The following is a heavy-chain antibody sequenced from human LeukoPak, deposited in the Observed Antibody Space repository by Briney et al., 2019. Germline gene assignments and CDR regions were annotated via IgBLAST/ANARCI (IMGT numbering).Heavy chain of an antibody. J-gene: IGHJ4*02. Sequence: GGSLRLSCAASGFTFSTYAMHWVRQAPGKGLEWVAVISHDGSSKYYADSVKGRFTISRDNSKNTLYLQMNSLRAEDTAVYYCAKVGTVETPPFDYWGQGTLVTVSS. CDR1: GFTFSTYA. D-gene: IGHD4-17*01. V-gene: IGHV3-30*04. CDR2: ISHDGSSK. CDR3: AKVGTVETPPFDY.